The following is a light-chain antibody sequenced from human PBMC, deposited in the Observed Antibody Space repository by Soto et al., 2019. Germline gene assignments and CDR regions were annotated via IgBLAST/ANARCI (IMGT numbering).Light chain of an antibody. CDR1: QSVSSSY. CDR2: GAS. V-gene: IGKV3-20*01. CDR3: QQYGSSPPVT. Sequence: EIVLTQSPGTLSLSPGERATLSCGASQSVSSSYLAWYQQKPGQTPRLLIYGASGRATGIPDRFSGSGSGTDFTLTISRLEPEDVAVYYCQQYGSSPPVTFGQGTRLEIK. J-gene: IGKJ5*01.